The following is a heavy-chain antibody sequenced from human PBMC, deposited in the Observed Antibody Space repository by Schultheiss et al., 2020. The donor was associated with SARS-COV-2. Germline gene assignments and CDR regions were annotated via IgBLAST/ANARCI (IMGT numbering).Heavy chain of an antibody. Sequence: QTLSLTCAVSGYSISSGYYWGWIRQPPGKGLEWIGSIYHSGSTYYNPSLKSRVTISVDTSKNQFSLKLSSVTAADTAVYYCARDGTVSFDYWGQGTLVTVSS. CDR1: GYSISSGYY. CDR3: ARDGTVSFDY. CDR2: IYHSGST. D-gene: IGHD1-1*01. J-gene: IGHJ4*02. V-gene: IGHV4-38-2*02.